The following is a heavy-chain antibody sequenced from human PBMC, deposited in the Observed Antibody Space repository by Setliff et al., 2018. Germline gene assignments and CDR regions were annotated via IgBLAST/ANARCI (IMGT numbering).Heavy chain of an antibody. D-gene: IGHD2-21*02. CDR1: GYSISSGYI. CDR3: ARDLGHGGDSDY. Sequence: SETLSLTCTVSGYSISSGYIWGWIRQPPGKGLEWVGNIGHTGSINYNPSLKSRLTISRDTSKNQVSLKLNSVTATDTAVYYCARDLGHGGDSDYWGQGTMVTVSS. V-gene: IGHV4-38-2*02. CDR2: IGHTGSI. J-gene: IGHJ4*03.